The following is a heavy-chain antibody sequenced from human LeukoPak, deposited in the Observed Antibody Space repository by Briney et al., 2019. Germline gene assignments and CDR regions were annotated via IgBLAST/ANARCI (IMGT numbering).Heavy chain of an antibody. CDR1: GGSISSYY. J-gene: IGHJ4*02. V-gene: IGHV4-59*01. CDR3: ARDGVNYYDISGYDI. CDR2: IYYSGST. Sequence: PSETLSLTCTVSGGSISSYYWSWIRQPPGKGLEWIGYIYYSGSTNYNPPLKSRVTISVDTSKNQFSLKLSSVTAADTAVYYCARDGVNYYDISGYDIWGRGTLVTVSS. D-gene: IGHD3-22*01.